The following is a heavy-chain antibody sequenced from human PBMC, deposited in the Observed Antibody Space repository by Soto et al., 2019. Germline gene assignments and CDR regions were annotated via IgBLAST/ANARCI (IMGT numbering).Heavy chain of an antibody. CDR1: GVTLSSYE. CDR3: ATGVWYYFDY. V-gene: IGHV3-48*03. Sequence: GGSLRLSCAVFGVTLSSYEMNWVRQAPGKGLEWVSYINKNGGTVSYTDSVKGRFTISRDNAENSLHLQMNSLRAEDTAVYYCATGVWYYFDYWGQGALVTVSS. CDR2: INKNGGTV. D-gene: IGHD2-21*01. J-gene: IGHJ4*02.